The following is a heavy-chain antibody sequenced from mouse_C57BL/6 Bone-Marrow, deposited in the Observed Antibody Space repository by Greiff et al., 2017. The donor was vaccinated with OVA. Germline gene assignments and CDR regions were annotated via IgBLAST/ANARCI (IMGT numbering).Heavy chain of an antibody. J-gene: IGHJ4*01. V-gene: IGHV5-6*01. CDR3: ARHGNWAMDY. CDR2: ISSGGSYT. CDR1: GFTFSSYG. D-gene: IGHD2-1*01. Sequence: DVHLVESGGDLVKPGGSLKLSCAASGFTFSSYGMSWVRQSPDKRLEWVATISSGGSYTYYPDSVKGRFTISRDNAKNTLYLQMSSLKSEDTAMYYCARHGNWAMDYWGQGTSVTVSS.